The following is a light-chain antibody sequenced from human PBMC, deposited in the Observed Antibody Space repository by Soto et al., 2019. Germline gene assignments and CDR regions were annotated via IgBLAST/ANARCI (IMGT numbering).Light chain of an antibody. CDR3: EQYDKSIT. Sequence: EIVLTQSPATLSLSPGERATLSCRASQSVSGYLAWYQQKPGQAPRLLIYGASSRATGIPDRFSGSGSGTDFTLTINRLEPEDFAVYYCEQYDKSITFGGGTKVDI. CDR2: GAS. V-gene: IGKV3-20*01. J-gene: IGKJ4*01. CDR1: QSVSGY.